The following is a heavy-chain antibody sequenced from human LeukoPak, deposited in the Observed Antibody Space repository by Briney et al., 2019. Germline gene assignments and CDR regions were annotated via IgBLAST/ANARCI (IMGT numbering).Heavy chain of an antibody. J-gene: IGHJ4*02. CDR3: AREMGTTSDY. D-gene: IGHD1-7*01. V-gene: IGHV3-48*02. CDR1: GFTFSSDS. Sequence: PGGSLRLSCAASGFTFSSDSMNWVRQAPGKELEWVSYISSSSSNIYYADAVKGRFTISRDNAKNSLYLQMNSLRDEDTALYYCAREMGTTSDYWGQGTLVTVSS. CDR2: ISSSSSNI.